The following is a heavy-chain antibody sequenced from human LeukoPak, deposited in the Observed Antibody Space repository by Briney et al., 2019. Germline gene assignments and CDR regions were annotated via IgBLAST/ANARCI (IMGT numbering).Heavy chain of an antibody. D-gene: IGHD3-22*01. CDR2: INHSGRT. CDR1: GGSFSGYY. Sequence: PSETLSLTCAVYGGSFSGYYLSWVRQPPGKGLEWIGEINHSGRTNYNPSLKSRVTVSVDKSKNQFSLKLSSVTAADTAVYYCARGEYYYDGGYWGQGTLVTVSS. V-gene: IGHV4-34*01. J-gene: IGHJ4*02. CDR3: ARGEYYYDGGY.